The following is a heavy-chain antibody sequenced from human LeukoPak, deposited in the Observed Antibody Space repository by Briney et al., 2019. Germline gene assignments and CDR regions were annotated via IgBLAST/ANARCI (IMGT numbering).Heavy chain of an antibody. J-gene: IGHJ4*02. D-gene: IGHD3-10*01. Sequence: PGRSLRHSCAASGFTFSSYGIHWVRQAPGKGLEWVAVISRDGSIKYYADSVQGRFTISRDNSQNTLYLQMNSLRAEDTAVYFCAKDPDYGSGTDYWGQGTLVTVSS. CDR3: AKDPDYGSGTDY. V-gene: IGHV3-30*18. CDR1: GFTFSSYG. CDR2: ISRDGSIK.